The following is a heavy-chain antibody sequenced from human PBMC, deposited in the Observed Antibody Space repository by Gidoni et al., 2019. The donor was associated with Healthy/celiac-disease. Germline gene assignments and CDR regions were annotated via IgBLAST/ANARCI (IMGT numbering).Heavy chain of an antibody. J-gene: IGHJ4*02. CDR2: INPSGGST. D-gene: IGHD4-17*01. CDR1: GYTFTSYY. Sequence: QVQLVQSGAEVKKPGASLKVSCKASGYTFTSYYMHWVRQAPGQGLEWMGIINPSGGSTSYAQKFQGRVTMTRDTSTSTVYMELSSLRSEDTAVYYCARSPTVTKGWGYWGQGTLVTVSS. V-gene: IGHV1-46*01. CDR3: ARSPTVTKGWGY.